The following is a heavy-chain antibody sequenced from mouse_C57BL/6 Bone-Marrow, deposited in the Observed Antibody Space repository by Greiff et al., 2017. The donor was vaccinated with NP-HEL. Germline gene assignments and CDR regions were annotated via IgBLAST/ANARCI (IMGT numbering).Heavy chain of an antibody. CDR3: ARPDGYYSAWFAY. CDR2: INPSSGYT. D-gene: IGHD2-3*01. V-gene: IGHV1-4*01. Sequence: VQLVESGAELARPGASVKMSCKASGYTFTSYTMHWVKQRPGQGLEWIGYINPSSGYTKYNQKFKDKATLTADKSSSTAYMQLSSLTSEDSAVYYCARPDGYYSAWFAYWGQGTLVTVSA. J-gene: IGHJ3*01. CDR1: GYTFTSYT.